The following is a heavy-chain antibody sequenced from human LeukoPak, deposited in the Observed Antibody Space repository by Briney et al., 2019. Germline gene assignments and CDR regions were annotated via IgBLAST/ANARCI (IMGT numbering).Heavy chain of an antibody. CDR2: IYYSGST. CDR1: GGSISSSSYY. V-gene: IGHV4-39*01. J-gene: IGHJ6*03. Sequence: PSETLSLTCTVSGGSISSSSYYWGWIRQPPGKGLEWIGSIYYSGSTYYNPSLKSRVTISVDTSKNQFSLKLSSVTAADTAVYYCARSLRVPRYHYYMDVWGKGTTVTVSS. CDR3: ARSLRVPRYHYYMDV.